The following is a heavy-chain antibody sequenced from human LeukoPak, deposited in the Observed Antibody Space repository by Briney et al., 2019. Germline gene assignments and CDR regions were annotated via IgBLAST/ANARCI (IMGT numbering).Heavy chain of an antibody. Sequence: GGSLRLSCAASGFTFSSYAMSWVRQAPGKGLEWVSAISGSGGSTYYADSVKGRFTISRDNSRNTLYLQMNSLRAEDTAVYYCAKDIVRGYSYGDYWGQGTLVTVSS. D-gene: IGHD5-18*01. V-gene: IGHV3-23*01. J-gene: IGHJ4*02. CDR1: GFTFSSYA. CDR2: ISGSGGST. CDR3: AKDIVRGYSYGDY.